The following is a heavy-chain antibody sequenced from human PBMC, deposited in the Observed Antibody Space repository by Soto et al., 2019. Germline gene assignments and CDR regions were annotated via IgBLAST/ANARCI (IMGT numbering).Heavy chain of an antibody. CDR3: ASTSLYNWKDYYYYYGMDV. Sequence: SVKVSCKASGGTFSSYAISWVRQAPGQGLEWMGGIIPIFGTANYAQKFQGRVTITADESTSTAYMELSSLRSEDTAVYYCASTSLYNWKDYYYYYGMDVWGQGTTVTVSS. CDR2: IIPIFGTA. J-gene: IGHJ6*02. CDR1: GGTFSSYA. V-gene: IGHV1-69*13. D-gene: IGHD1-20*01.